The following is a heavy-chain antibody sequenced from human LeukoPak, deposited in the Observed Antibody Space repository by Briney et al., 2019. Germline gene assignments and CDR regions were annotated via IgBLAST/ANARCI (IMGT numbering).Heavy chain of an antibody. CDR1: GFTFSSYW. V-gene: IGHV3-7*01. Sequence: PGWSLRLSCVASGFTFSSYWMSWVRQAPGKGLEWVANIKQDGIEKYYVESVKGRFTISRDNAKNSLYLQMNNLRAEDTAAYYCARGKTTVTPGNLDYWGQGTLVTVSS. CDR3: ARGKTTVTPGNLDY. D-gene: IGHD4-17*01. CDR2: IKQDGIEK. J-gene: IGHJ4*02.